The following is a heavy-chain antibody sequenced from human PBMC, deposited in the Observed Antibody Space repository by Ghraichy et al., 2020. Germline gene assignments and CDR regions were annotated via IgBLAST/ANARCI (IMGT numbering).Heavy chain of an antibody. V-gene: IGHV4-34*01. CDR2: INHSGST. D-gene: IGHD2-2*03. J-gene: IGHJ4*02. Sequence: SETLSLTCAVYGGSFSGYYWSWIRQPPGKGLEWIGEINHSGSTNYNPSLKSRVTISVDTSKNQFSLKLSSVTAADTAVYYCARGHRALGIVVVPAALKYYFDYWGQGTLVTVSS. CDR3: ARGHRALGIVVVPAALKYYFDY. CDR1: GGSFSGYY.